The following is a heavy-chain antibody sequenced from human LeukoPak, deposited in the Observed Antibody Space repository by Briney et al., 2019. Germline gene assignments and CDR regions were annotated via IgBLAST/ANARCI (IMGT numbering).Heavy chain of an antibody. CDR2: ISGSGGST. V-gene: IGHV3-23*01. D-gene: IGHD3-22*01. J-gene: IGHJ3*02. CDR3: AKSNYYDSSGYYYETSDAFDI. CDR1: GGTFSSYA. Sequence: ASVKVSCKASGGTFSSYAMSWVRQAPGKGLEWVSAISGSGGSTYYADSVKGRFTISRDNSKNTLYLQMNSLRAEDTAVYYCAKSNYYDSSGYYYETSDAFDIWGQGTMVTVSS.